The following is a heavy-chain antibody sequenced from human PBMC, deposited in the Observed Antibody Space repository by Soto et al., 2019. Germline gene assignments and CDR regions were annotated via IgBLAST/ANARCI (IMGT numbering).Heavy chain of an antibody. CDR2: IYYSGST. J-gene: IGHJ5*02. V-gene: IGHV4-59*01. Sequence: QVQLQESGPGLVKPSETLSLTCTVSGGSISSYYWSWIRQPPGKGLEWIGYIYYSGSTNYNPSLKSRVTISVDTSKIQFSLKLSSVTAADTAVYYCARGNPVTTSGWFDPWGQGTLVTVSS. D-gene: IGHD4-17*01. CDR3: ARGNPVTTSGWFDP. CDR1: GGSISSYY.